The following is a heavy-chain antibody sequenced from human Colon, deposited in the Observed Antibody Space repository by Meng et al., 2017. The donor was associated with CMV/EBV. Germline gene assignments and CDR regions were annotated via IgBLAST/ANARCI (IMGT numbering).Heavy chain of an antibody. J-gene: IGHJ4*02. V-gene: IGHV3-20*04. Sequence: GGSLRLSCEVSGFIFDDYGMSWVRQVPGKGLEWVSGINWNGDNTGYGDSVKGRFTISRDIAKNSLYLQMHSLRAEDTAMYYCARGVYYGDHGAYFDNWGQGTLVTVSS. D-gene: IGHD4-17*01. CDR1: GFIFDDYG. CDR3: ARGVYYGDHGAYFDN. CDR2: INWNGDNT.